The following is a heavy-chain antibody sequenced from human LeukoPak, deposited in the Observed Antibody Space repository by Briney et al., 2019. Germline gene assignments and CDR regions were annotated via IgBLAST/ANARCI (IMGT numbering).Heavy chain of an antibody. J-gene: IGHJ4*02. CDR1: GGSISSGGYY. Sequence: PSETLSLTCTVSGGSISSGGYYWSWIRQPPGKGLEWIGYIYHSGSTYYNPSLKSRVTISVDRSKNQFSLKLSSVTAADTAVYYCASGDGDYGGNYFDYWGQGTLVTVSS. CDR3: ASGDGDYGGNYFDY. D-gene: IGHD4-23*01. V-gene: IGHV4-30-2*01. CDR2: IYHSGST.